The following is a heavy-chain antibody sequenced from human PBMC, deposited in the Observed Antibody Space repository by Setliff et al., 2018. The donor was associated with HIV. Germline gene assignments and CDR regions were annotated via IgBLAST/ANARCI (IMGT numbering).Heavy chain of an antibody. V-gene: IGHV1-46*01. CDR3: ARDEGFDSSGYYLGTFDY. CDR2: IDPSGDST. J-gene: IGHJ4*02. Sequence: ASVKVSCKASGYTFTGYHMHWVRQAPGQGLEWMGIIDPSGDSTTYEQKLQGRVTMTADTSTSTAYMELRSLRSDDTAVYYCARDEGFDSSGYYLGTFDYWGQGTLVTVSS. CDR1: GYTFTGYH. D-gene: IGHD3-22*01.